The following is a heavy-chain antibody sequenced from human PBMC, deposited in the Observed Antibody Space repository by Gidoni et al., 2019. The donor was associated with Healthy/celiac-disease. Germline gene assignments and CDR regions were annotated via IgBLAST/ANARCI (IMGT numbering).Heavy chain of an antibody. CDR3: TREGWGEAAAGTDY. Sequence: AMSWFRQAPGKGLEWVGFIRSKAYGGTTEYAASVKGRFTISRDDSKSIAYLQMNSLKTEDTAVYYCTREGWGEAAAGTDYWGQGTLVTVSS. J-gene: IGHJ4*02. D-gene: IGHD6-13*01. CDR1: A. CDR2: IRSKAYGGTT. V-gene: IGHV3-49*03.